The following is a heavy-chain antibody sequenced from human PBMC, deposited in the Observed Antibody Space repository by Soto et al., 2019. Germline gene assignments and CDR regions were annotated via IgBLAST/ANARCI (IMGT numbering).Heavy chain of an antibody. CDR3: AREASGAAAQK. V-gene: IGHV1-46*01. J-gene: IGHJ4*02. Sequence: KVSCKASGYTFTSYYMHWVRQAPGQGLEWMGIINPILGITNYAQKFQGRVTITTDTSTSTVYMELSSLRSEDTAVYYCAREASGAAAQKWGQGTLVTVSS. CDR2: INPILGIT. CDR1: GYTFTSYY. D-gene: IGHD6-13*01.